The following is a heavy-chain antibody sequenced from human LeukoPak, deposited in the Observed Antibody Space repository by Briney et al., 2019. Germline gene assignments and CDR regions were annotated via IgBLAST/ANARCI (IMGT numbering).Heavy chain of an antibody. CDR3: AKDRWSESFLGWLG. V-gene: IGHV3-48*04. Sequence: QPGGSLRLSCAASGFTFSSYSMNWVRQAPGKGLEWVSYISSSSSTIYYADSVKGRFTISRDNAKNTLYLQMNSLRAEDTAVYYCAKDRWSESFLGWLGRGQGTLVTVSS. D-gene: IGHD3-3*01. CDR2: ISSSSSTI. J-gene: IGHJ4*02. CDR1: GFTFSSYS.